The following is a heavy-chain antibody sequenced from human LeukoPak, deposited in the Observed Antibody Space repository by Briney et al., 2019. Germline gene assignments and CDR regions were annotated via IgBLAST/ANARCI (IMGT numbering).Heavy chain of an antibody. CDR1: GFTFSSYS. CDR3: ARGPGVVATVRYYYYYMDV. V-gene: IGHV3-21*01. D-gene: IGHD5-12*01. J-gene: IGHJ6*03. Sequence: GGSLRLSCAASGFTFSSYSMNWVRQAPGKGLEWVSSISSSSSYIYYADSVKGRFTISRDNAKNSLYLQMNSLRAEDTAVYYCARGPGVVATVRYYYYYMDVWGKGTTVTVSS. CDR2: ISSSSSYI.